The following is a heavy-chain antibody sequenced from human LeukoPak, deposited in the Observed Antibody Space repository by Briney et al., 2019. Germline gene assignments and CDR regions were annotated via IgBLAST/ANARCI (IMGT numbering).Heavy chain of an antibody. CDR3: ARERLSESSGDYWDY. J-gene: IGHJ4*02. Sequence: WGSLRRSCAASGFTISSYWMSWVRRAQRKGLEWVAIVKKDGSENSYVYSVKGRFTISIYNAKNSLYLQMNSLRAEDTAVYYCARERLSESSGDYWDYWGQGTLVTVSS. CDR1: GFTISSYW. D-gene: IGHD3-22*01. CDR2: VKKDGSEN. V-gene: IGHV3-7*01.